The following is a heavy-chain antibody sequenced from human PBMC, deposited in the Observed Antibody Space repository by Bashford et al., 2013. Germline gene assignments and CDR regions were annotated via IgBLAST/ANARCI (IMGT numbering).Heavy chain of an antibody. CDR1: GDSIDSYY. D-gene: IGHD3-22*01. Sequence: ETLSLTCTVSGDSIDSYYWTWIRQPPGKGLEWIAYIYYSGSFNYNSSLHGRVSISIDTSKNQFSLKLTSVTAADTAIYFXARVPYDSSGYYFDYVGQGTLVTVSS. J-gene: IGHJ4*02. CDR2: IYYSGSF. V-gene: IGHV4-59*01. CDR3: ARVPYDSSGYYFDY.